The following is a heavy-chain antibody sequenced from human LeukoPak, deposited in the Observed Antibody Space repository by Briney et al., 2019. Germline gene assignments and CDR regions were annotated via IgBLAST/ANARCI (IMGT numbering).Heavy chain of an antibody. Sequence: SETLSLTCTVSRGSITDNYWSWIRQPPGKGPEWIGYVYYSGGGTNYNPSLKSRVTMSVDTSKNHFSLKLGSVTAADTAIYYCARTQDRIAARSWGQGTLVTDSS. V-gene: IGHV4-59*01. CDR2: VYYSGGGT. CDR1: RGSITDNY. D-gene: IGHD6-13*01. J-gene: IGHJ4*02. CDR3: ARTQDRIAARS.